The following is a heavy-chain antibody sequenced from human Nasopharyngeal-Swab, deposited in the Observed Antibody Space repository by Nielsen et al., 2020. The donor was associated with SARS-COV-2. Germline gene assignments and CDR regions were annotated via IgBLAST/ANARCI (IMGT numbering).Heavy chain of an antibody. J-gene: IGHJ6*03. V-gene: IGHV3-30*18. Sequence: GGSLRLSCAASGFTFSSYGMHWVRQAPGKGLEWVAVISYDGSNKYYADSVKGRFTIFRDNSKNTLYLQMNSLRAEDTAVYYCAKAHGGGFYYYYMDVWGKGTTVTVSS. CDR3: AKAHGGGFYYYYMDV. D-gene: IGHD2-15*01. CDR2: ISYDGSNK. CDR1: GFTFSSYG.